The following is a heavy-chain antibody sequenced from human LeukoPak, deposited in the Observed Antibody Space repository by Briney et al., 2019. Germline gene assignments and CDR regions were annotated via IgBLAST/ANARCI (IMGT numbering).Heavy chain of an antibody. CDR1: GFTFSSYA. Sequence: GRSLRLSCAASGFTFSSYAMHWVRQAPGKGLEWVAFIPYDGSNKHYADSVKGRFTISRDNSKNTLYLQMNSLRAEDTAVYYCASKGGITIFGVAYYMDVWGKGTTVTVSS. D-gene: IGHD3-3*01. CDR2: IPYDGSNK. V-gene: IGHV3-30*04. J-gene: IGHJ6*03. CDR3: ASKGGITIFGVAYYMDV.